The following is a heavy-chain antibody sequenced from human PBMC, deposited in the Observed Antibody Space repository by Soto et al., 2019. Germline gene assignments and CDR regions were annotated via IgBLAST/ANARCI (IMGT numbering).Heavy chain of an antibody. D-gene: IGHD3-16*01. CDR3: ARDRRGGPRGWFDP. V-gene: IGHV1-18*01. Sequence: QVQLVQSGAEVKKPGASVKVSCKASGYTFTSYGISWVRQAPGQGLEWMGWISAYDGNTNYPQKLQGRVTMTTDTSTSTAYMQLRSLRYDETAVYYCARDRRGGPRGWFDPWGQGTLVTLPS. J-gene: IGHJ5*02. CDR1: GYTFTSYG. CDR2: ISAYDGNT.